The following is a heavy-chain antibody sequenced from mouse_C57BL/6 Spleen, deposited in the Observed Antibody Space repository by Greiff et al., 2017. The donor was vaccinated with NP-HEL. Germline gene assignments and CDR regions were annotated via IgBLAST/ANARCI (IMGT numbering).Heavy chain of an antibody. V-gene: IGHV1-18*01. J-gene: IGHJ1*03. Sequence: EVQLQESGPELVKPGASVKIPCKASGYTFTDYNMDWVKQSHGKSLEWIGDINPNNGGTIYNQKFKGKATLTVDKSSSTAYMELRSLTSEDTAVYYCARRAYGSSYWYFDVWGTRTTVTVSS. CDR2: INPNNGGT. CDR3: ARRAYGSSYWYFDV. D-gene: IGHD1-1*01. CDR1: GYTFTDYN.